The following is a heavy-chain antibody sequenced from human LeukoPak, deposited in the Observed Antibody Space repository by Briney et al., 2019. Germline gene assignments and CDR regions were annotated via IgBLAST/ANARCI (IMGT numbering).Heavy chain of an antibody. Sequence: ASVKVSCKASGYTFTIYGISWVRQAPGQGLEWMGWISAYNGSTNYRQKLQGRVTMTTDTSTTTAYMELRSLRSDDTAVYYCATVVTPGEWFDPWGQGTLATVSS. CDR1: GYTFTIYG. D-gene: IGHD4-23*01. J-gene: IGHJ5*02. CDR2: ISAYNGST. V-gene: IGHV1-18*01. CDR3: ATVVTPGEWFDP.